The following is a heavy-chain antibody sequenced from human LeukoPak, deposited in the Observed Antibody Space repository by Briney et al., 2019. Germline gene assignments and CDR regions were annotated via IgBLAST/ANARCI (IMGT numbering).Heavy chain of an antibody. CDR1: GGSVSSGSYY. V-gene: IGHV4-61*01. Sequence: PSETLSLTCTVSGGSVSSGSYYWSWIRQPPGKGLEWIGYIYYSGSTNYNPSLKSRVTISVDTSKNQFSLILSSVTAADTAVYYCARSQGYCSGGGCYEFDYWGQGTLVTVSS. D-gene: IGHD2-15*01. CDR3: ARSQGYCSGGGCYEFDY. CDR2: IYYSGST. J-gene: IGHJ4*02.